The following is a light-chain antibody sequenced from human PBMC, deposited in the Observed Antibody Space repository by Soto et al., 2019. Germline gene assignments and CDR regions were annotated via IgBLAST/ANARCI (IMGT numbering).Light chain of an antibody. CDR1: SSDVGGYNY. J-gene: IGLJ1*01. Sequence: QSVLTQPRSVSGSPGQSVTISCTGTSSDVGGYNYVSWYQQHPGKAPKLMIYDVSKRPSGVPDRFSGSKSGNTASLTISGPQAEDEADYYCCSYAGSYTFFFGTGTKVTVL. CDR3: CSYAGSYTFF. CDR2: DVS. V-gene: IGLV2-11*01.